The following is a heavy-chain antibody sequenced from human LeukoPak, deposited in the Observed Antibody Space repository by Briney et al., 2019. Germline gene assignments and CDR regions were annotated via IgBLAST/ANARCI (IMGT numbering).Heavy chain of an antibody. V-gene: IGHV4-34*01. CDR1: GGSFSDYY. D-gene: IGHD1-7*01. Sequence: SETLSLTCAVYGGSFSDYYWSWLRQPPGKGLEWIGEINHSGSTNYNPSLKSRVTISVDTSKNQFSLKLSSVTAADTAVYYCARAWKGITGTTAYRYWGQGTLVTVSS. CDR2: INHSGST. CDR3: ARAWKGITGTTAYRY. J-gene: IGHJ4*02.